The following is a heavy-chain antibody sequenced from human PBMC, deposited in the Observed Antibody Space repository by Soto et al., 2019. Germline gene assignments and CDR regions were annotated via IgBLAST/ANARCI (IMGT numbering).Heavy chain of an antibody. V-gene: IGHV3-23*01. CDR1: GFTFSSYA. J-gene: IGHJ4*02. D-gene: IGHD3-10*01. Sequence: ESGGGLVQPGGSLRLSCAASGFTFSSYAMSWVRQAPGKGLEWVSAISGSGGSTYYADSVKGRFTISRDNSKNTLYLQMNSLRAEDTAVYYCAKVPYYYGSGSYGYYFDYWGQGTLVTVSS. CDR3: AKVPYYYGSGSYGYYFDY. CDR2: ISGSGGST.